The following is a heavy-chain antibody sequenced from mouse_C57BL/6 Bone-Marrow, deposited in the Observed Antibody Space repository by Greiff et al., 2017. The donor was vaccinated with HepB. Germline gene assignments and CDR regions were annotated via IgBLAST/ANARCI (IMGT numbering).Heavy chain of an antibody. CDR3: TAIRMIYYY. CDR1: GFTFSNYW. J-gene: IGHJ1*03. Sequence: EVKLLESGGGLVQPGGSMKLSCVASGFTFSNYWMNWVRQSPEQGLEWVAQIRLKSDNYATHYAESVKGRFTISREDSKRSVYLQMNNLRAEDTGMYYCTAIRMIYYYWGTGTTVTVSS. D-gene: IGHD1-1*01. V-gene: IGHV6-3*01. CDR2: IRLKSDNYAT.